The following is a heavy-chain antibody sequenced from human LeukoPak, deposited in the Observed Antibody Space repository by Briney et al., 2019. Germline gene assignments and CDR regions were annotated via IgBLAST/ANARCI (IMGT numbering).Heavy chain of an antibody. V-gene: IGHV3-64D*06. CDR3: VKDGRMATITYNDLFDY. J-gene: IGHJ4*02. CDR2: ISSNGGST. D-gene: IGHD5-24*01. Sequence: GGSLRLSCSASGFTFSSHAMHWVRQAPGKGLEYVSAISSNGGSTYYADSVKGRSTISRDNSKNTLYLQMSSLRAEDTAVYYCVKDGRMATITYNDLFDYWGQGTLVTVSS. CDR1: GFTFSSHA.